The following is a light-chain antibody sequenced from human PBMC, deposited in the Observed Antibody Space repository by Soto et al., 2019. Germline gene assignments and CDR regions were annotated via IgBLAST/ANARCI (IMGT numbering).Light chain of an antibody. CDR2: GAS. Sequence: EIVLTQSPGTLSLSPGERATLSCRASQSIGDTLAWYQQKPGQAPRLLIFGASSRATGIPDRFSGSGSGTDFTLTISRLEPEDFAVFYCQQYGTLPLTFGGGTKVDIK. CDR1: QSIGDT. CDR3: QQYGTLPLT. V-gene: IGKV3-20*01. J-gene: IGKJ4*01.